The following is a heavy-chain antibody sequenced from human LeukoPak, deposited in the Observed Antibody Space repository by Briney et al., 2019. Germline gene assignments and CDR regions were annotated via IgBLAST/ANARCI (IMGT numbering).Heavy chain of an antibody. CDR3: ARSVGYCSGGSCYPGYFQH. V-gene: IGHV3-11*06. J-gene: IGHJ1*01. CDR1: GSTFSDYY. D-gene: IGHD2-15*01. CDR2: ISSSSSYT. Sequence: GGSLRLSCAASGSTFSDYYMSWIRQAPGKGLEWVSYISSSSSYTNYADSVKGRFTISRDNAKNSLYLQMNSLRAEDTAVYYCARSVGYCSGGSCYPGYFQHWGQGTLVTVSS.